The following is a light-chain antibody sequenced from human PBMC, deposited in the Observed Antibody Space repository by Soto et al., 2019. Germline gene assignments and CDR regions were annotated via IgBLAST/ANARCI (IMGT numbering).Light chain of an antibody. Sequence: DIVMTQSPDSLAVSLGERATINCKSSQSVLYSSNNKNYLAWYQQKPRQPPRLLIYWGSTRESGVPDRFSGSGSGTDFTLTISSLQAEDVAVYYCQQYYTTRTFGQGTKVEI. CDR2: WGS. J-gene: IGKJ1*01. CDR3: QQYYTTRT. CDR1: QSVLYSSNNKNY. V-gene: IGKV4-1*01.